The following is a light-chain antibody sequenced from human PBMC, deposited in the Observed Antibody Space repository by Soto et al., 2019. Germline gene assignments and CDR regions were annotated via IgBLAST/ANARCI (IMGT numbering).Light chain of an antibody. CDR2: DVS. CDR3: CSNAGSYVVI. V-gene: IGLV2-11*01. J-gene: IGLJ2*01. CDR1: SNDLGGYNY. Sequence: QSALTQPRSVSGSPGQSVTISCTITSNDLGGYNYFSWYQQRPGKAPKLIIYDVSKRPSGVPDRFSGSKSGNTASLTISGLQAEDEDDYYCCSNAGSYVVIFGGGTKVTVL.